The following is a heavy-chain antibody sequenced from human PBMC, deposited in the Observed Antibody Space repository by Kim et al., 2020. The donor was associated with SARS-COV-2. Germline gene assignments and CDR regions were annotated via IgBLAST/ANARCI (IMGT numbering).Heavy chain of an antibody. D-gene: IGHD3-3*01. CDR3: AKPKLRFLEWFGAFDI. J-gene: IGHJ3*02. Sequence: GGSLRLSCAASGFTFSSYWMHWVRQAPGKGLVWVSRINSDGSSTSYADSVKGRFTISRDNAKNTLYLQMNSLRAEDTAVYYCAKPKLRFLEWFGAFDIWGQGTMVTVSS. CDR1: GFTFSSYW. CDR2: INSDGSST. V-gene: IGHV3-74*01.